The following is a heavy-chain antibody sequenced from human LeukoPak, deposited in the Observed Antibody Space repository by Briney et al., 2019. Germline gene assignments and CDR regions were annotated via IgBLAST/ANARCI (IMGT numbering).Heavy chain of an antibody. CDR2: IKQDGSER. Sequence: GGSLRLSCAASGFTFSNHWMTWVRQAPGKGPEWVANIKQDGSERNYVDSVKGRFTIARDNTKNSLYLQMTSLRGEDTAVYYCASRAGKPGNTPWCFDYWGQGALVTVSS. CDR3: ASRAGKPGNTPWCFDY. V-gene: IGHV3-7*01. J-gene: IGHJ4*02. D-gene: IGHD1-7*01. CDR1: GFTFSNHW.